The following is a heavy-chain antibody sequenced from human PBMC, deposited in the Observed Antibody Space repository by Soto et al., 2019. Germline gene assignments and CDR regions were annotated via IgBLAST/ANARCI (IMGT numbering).Heavy chain of an antibody. Sequence: ASVKVSCTVSGYTLTELSMHWVRQAPGKGLEWVGGFDPEDGETIYAQKFQGRVTMTEDTSTDTAYMELSSLRSEDTAVYYCATDRIPKGDSSGYYERSYYYYGMDVWGQGTTVTVSS. CDR2: FDPEDGET. J-gene: IGHJ6*02. D-gene: IGHD3-22*01. CDR1: GYTLTELS. V-gene: IGHV1-24*01. CDR3: ATDRIPKGDSSGYYERSYYYYGMDV.